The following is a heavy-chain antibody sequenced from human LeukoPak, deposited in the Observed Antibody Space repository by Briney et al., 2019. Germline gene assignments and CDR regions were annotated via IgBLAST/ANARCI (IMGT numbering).Heavy chain of an antibody. CDR2: ISAYNGNT. D-gene: IGHD3-3*01. V-gene: IGHV1-18*01. Sequence: GASVKVSCKASGYTFTSYGISWVRQAPGQGLEWMGWISAYNGNTNYAQKLQGRVTMTTDTSTSTAYMELRSLRSDDTAVYYCARLTDSTRGDYDFWSGYPPPGYNWFDPWGQGTLVTVSS. CDR1: GYTFTSYG. J-gene: IGHJ5*02. CDR3: ARLTDSTRGDYDFWSGYPPPGYNWFDP.